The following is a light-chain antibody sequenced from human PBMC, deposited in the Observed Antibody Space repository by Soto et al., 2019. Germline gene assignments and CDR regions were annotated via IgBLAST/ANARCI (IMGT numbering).Light chain of an antibody. CDR2: GSS. J-gene: IGKJ4*01. CDR1: QSVGSN. Sequence: EIVLTQSPGTLSLSPGERATHYCTASQSVGSNLAWYQQNPGQSPRLPIYGSSTRATNIPARFSGSGSGAEFTLTISILQSEDFAVYYCQQYNNWPFTFGGGTKVDIK. V-gene: IGKV3-15*01. CDR3: QQYNNWPFT.